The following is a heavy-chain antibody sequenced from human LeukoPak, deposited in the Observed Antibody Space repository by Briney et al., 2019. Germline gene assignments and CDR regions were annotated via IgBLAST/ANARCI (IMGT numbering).Heavy chain of an antibody. J-gene: IGHJ6*03. V-gene: IGHV1-8*01. CDR1: GYTFSSYD. CDR3: ARRVLLYDILTAYSRYYSSYMDV. Sequence: GASVKVPCKASGYTFSSYDINWVRQATGQGLEWMGWMNPSSGNTGYAQKFQGRVTMTRNTSISTAYMELSSLRSDDTAVYYCARRVLLYDILTAYSRYYSSYMDVWGRGTTVTVSS. CDR2: MNPSSGNT. D-gene: IGHD3-9*01.